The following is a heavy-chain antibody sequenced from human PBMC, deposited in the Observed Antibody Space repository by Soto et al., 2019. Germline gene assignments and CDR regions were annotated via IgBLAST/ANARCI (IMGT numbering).Heavy chain of an antibody. J-gene: IGHJ6*03. CDR2: ISGSGGST. V-gene: IGHV3-23*01. Sequence: QPGGSLRLSCAASGFTFSSYAMSWVRQAPGKGLEWVSAISGSGGSTYYADSVKGRFTISRDNSKNTLYLQMNSLRAEDTAVYYCAKTLTEGYGYYYYYMDVWGKGTTVTVSS. CDR1: GFTFSSYA. CDR3: AKTLTEGYGYYYYYMDV. D-gene: IGHD5-18*01.